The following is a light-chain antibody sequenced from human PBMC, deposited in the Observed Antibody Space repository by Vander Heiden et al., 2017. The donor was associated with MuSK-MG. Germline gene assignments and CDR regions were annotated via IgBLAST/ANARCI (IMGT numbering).Light chain of an antibody. J-gene: IGLJ2*01. CDR1: SSNIGSNT. CDR3: EAWDNSMNGLV. CDR2: SNN. V-gene: IGLV1-44*01. Sequence: QSVLTQPPSASGTPGQRVTVPCSGSSSNIGSNTVNWYQQHPGTAPELLIYSNNQRPSGVPDRFSGSKSGTSATLTISGLQSEDEADYYCEAWDNSMNGLVFGGGTKLTVL.